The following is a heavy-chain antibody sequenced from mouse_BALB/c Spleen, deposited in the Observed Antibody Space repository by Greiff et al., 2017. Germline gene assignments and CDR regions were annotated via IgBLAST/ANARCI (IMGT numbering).Heavy chain of an antibody. CDR2: INPSNGGT. CDR1: GYTFTSYY. CDR3: TRGNYDAMDY. V-gene: IGHV1S81*02. J-gene: IGHJ4*01. Sequence: VQLHQSGAELVKPGASVKLSCKASGYTFTSYYMYWVKQRPGQGLEWIGEINPSNGGTNFNEKFKSKATLTVDKSSSTAYMQLSSLTSEDSAVYYCTRGNYDAMDYWGQGTSVTVSS. D-gene: IGHD2-1*01.